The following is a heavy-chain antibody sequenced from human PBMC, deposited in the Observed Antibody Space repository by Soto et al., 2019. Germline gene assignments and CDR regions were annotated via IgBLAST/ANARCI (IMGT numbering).Heavy chain of an antibody. Sequence: QVQLVESGGGVVQPGRSLRLSCAASGFTFSSYGMHWVRQAPGKGLEWVAVISYDGSNKYYADSVKGRFTISRDNSKNALYLQMNNLRAEDTAVYYCAKQDTYYYGSGSYKYYYYGMDVWGQGTTVTVSS. CDR3: AKQDTYYYGSGSYKYYYYGMDV. V-gene: IGHV3-30*18. J-gene: IGHJ6*02. CDR1: GFTFSSYG. CDR2: ISYDGSNK. D-gene: IGHD3-10*01.